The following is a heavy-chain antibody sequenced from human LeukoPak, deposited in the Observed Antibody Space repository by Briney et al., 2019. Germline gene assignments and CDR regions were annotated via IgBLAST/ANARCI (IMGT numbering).Heavy chain of an antibody. J-gene: IGHJ6*02. D-gene: IGHD6-13*01. CDR2: IGTAGDT. CDR1: GFTFSSYD. Sequence: PGGSLRLSCAASGFTFSSYDMHWVRQATGKGLEWVSAIGTAGDTYYPGSVKGRFTISRENAKNSLYLQMNSLRAGDTAVYYCARAGRSSSLTIDNYYYYGMDVWGQGTTVTVSS. CDR3: ARAGRSSSLTIDNYYYYGMDV. V-gene: IGHV3-13*01.